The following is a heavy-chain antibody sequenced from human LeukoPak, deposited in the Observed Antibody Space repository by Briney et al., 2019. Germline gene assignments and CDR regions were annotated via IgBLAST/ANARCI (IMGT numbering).Heavy chain of an antibody. V-gene: IGHV5-51*01. D-gene: IGHD1-1*01. Sequence: GESLKISCKGSGYSFTSYWIGWVRRRPGKGLEWMGIIYPGDSDTRYSPSFQGQVTISADKSITTAYLQWSSLKASDTAMYYCARGTRPMVAGRDAFDIWGQGTMVTVSS. CDR1: GYSFTSYW. J-gene: IGHJ3*02. CDR3: ARGTRPMVAGRDAFDI. CDR2: IYPGDSDT.